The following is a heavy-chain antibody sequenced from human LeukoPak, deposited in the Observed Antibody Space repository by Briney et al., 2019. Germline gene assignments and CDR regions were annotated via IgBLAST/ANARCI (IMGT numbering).Heavy chain of an antibody. CDR3: ARGLVTASA. J-gene: IGHJ4*02. Sequence: AETLCLTCTASGGSISSYYWSWIRQPPGKGLEWIGYIYYSGSTNYNPSLKSRVTISVDTSKNQFSLKLSSVTAADTAVYYCARGLVTASAWGQGTLVTVSS. V-gene: IGHV4-59*01. CDR2: IYYSGST. CDR1: GGSISSYY. D-gene: IGHD3-9*01.